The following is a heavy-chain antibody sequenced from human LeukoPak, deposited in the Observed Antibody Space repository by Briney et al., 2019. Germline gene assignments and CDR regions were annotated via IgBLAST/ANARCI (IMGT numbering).Heavy chain of an antibody. D-gene: IGHD1-26*01. V-gene: IGHV3-15*01. J-gene: IGHJ4*02. CDR3: TTAGWELYYFDY. Sequence: GGSLRLSCAASGFTFSNAWMSWVRQAPGMGLEWVGRIKSKTDGGTTDYAAPVKGRFTISRDDSKNTLYLQMNSLKTEDTAVYYCTTAGWELYYFDYWGQGTLVTVSS. CDR1: GFTFSNAW. CDR2: IKSKTDGGTT.